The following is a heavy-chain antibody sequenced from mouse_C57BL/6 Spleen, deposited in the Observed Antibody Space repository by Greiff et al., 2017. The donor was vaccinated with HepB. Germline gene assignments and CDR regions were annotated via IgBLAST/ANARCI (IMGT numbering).Heavy chain of an antibody. Sequence: QVQLQQSGAELVRPGTSVKVSCKASGYAFTNYLIEWVKQRPGQGLEWIGVINPGSGGTNYNEKFKGKATLTADKSSSTAYMQLSSLTSEDSAVYFCARSGLRYYAMDYWGQGTSVTVSS. D-gene: IGHD2-4*01. CDR3: ARSGLRYYAMDY. J-gene: IGHJ4*01. CDR2: INPGSGGT. CDR1: GYAFTNYL. V-gene: IGHV1-54*01.